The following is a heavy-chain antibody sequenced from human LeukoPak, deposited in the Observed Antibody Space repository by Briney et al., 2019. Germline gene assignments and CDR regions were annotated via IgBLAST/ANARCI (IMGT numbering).Heavy chain of an antibody. CDR3: ARDPHGYKSGYEWFDP. J-gene: IGHJ5*02. Sequence: GVSLRLSCAASGFTFSSFSMNWVRQAPGKGLEWVSSISSSSDYIHYADSVKGRFTISRDNAKNSLYLQMNSLRAEDTAVYYCARDPHGYKSGYEWFDPWGQGTLVTVSS. V-gene: IGHV3-21*01. D-gene: IGHD5-18*01. CDR2: ISSSSDYI. CDR1: GFTFSSFS.